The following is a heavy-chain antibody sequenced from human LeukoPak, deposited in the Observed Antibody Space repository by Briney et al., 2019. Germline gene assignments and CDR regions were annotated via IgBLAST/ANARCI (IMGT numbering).Heavy chain of an antibody. CDR1: GFTFSDYY. Sequence: PGGSLRLSCAASGFTFSDYYMNWIRQAPGKGPEWVSSISNSGDTLYYADSVKGRFTISRDNAKNSLYLQMNSLRAEDTAVYYCARDLYDILTGYDPQFDYWGQGTLVTVSS. V-gene: IGHV3-11*01. CDR2: ISNSGDTL. J-gene: IGHJ4*02. D-gene: IGHD3-9*01. CDR3: ARDLYDILTGYDPQFDY.